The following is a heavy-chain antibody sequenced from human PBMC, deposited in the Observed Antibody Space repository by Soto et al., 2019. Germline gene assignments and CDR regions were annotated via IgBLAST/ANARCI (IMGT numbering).Heavy chain of an antibody. V-gene: IGHV1-58*02. CDR3: ARGRAYGSGSYYNPLVIAPIDY. CDR1: GFTFTSSA. J-gene: IGHJ4*02. Sequence: GASVKVSCKASGFTFTSSAMHWVRQARGQRLEWIGWIVAGSGNTKYSQKFQGRVTITRDISTSTAYMELSSLRSEDTAVYYCARGRAYGSGSYYNPLVIAPIDYWGQGTLVTVSS. CDR2: IVAGSGNT. D-gene: IGHD3-10*01.